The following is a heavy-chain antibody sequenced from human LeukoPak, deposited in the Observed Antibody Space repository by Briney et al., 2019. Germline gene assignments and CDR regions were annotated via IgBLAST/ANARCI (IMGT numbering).Heavy chain of an antibody. CDR3: ARDLRAGGTWSYGVYFDL. Sequence: PGGSLRLSCAASGFTFSSYSMNWVRQAPGKGLEWVSSIRSSDTYIYYADSVRGRFTISRDNAKNSLYLQMNSLTPEDTAVYYCARDLRAGGTWSYGVYFDLWGRGTLVTVSS. V-gene: IGHV3-21*01. CDR1: GFTFSSYS. J-gene: IGHJ2*01. D-gene: IGHD4-17*01. CDR2: IRSSDTYI.